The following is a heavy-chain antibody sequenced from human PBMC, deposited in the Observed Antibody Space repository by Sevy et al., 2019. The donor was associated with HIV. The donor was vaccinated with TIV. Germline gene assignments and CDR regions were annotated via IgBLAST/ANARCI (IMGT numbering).Heavy chain of an antibody. Sequence: SETLSLTCTVSGGSISSYYWSWIRQPPGKGLEWIGYIYYSGSTNYNPSLKSRVTISVDTSKNQFSLKLSSVTAADTAMYYCARGATTLWFGELSYWGQGTLVTVSS. V-gene: IGHV4-59*01. CDR2: IYYSGST. CDR1: GGSISSYY. D-gene: IGHD3-10*01. J-gene: IGHJ4*02. CDR3: ARGATTLWFGELSY.